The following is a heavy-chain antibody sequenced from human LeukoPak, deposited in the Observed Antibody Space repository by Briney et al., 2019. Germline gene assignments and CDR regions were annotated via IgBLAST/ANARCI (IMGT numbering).Heavy chain of an antibody. CDR3: ASGYDSSGYTLDY. V-gene: IGHV1-8*01. CDR2: MNPNTGDT. Sequence: ASVKVSCKTSGYTFTTYDINWVRQATGQGLEWMGWMNPNTGDTGYAQKFQDRVTITRDRSMSTAYMELSSLRSEDTAMYYCASGYDSSGYTLDYWGQGTLVTVSS. CDR1: GYTFTTYD. J-gene: IGHJ4*02. D-gene: IGHD3-22*01.